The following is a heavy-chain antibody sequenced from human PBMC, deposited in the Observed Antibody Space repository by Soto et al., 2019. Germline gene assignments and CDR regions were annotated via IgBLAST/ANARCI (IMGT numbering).Heavy chain of an antibody. CDR1: GFTFSSFA. D-gene: IGHD3-16*01. V-gene: IGHV3-23*01. Sequence: DVHLLESGGDLVQPGGSLRISCGASGFTFSSFAMSWVRQAPGKGLEWVASLRGNGAGIYYADSVKGRFTVSRDNSMNTLFLQMDSLRGDDTAVYYWAKEKVLGTRLLEFWVRGTLVTVSA. J-gene: IGHJ4*02. CDR2: LRGNGAGI. CDR3: AKEKVLGTRLLEF.